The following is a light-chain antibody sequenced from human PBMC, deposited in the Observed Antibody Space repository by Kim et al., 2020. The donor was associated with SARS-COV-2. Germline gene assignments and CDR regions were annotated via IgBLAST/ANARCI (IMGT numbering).Light chain of an antibody. J-gene: IGKJ4*01. CDR1: QSVSSY. CDR3: HQYNDWPLT. Sequence: SGFPGERAPLSCRASQSVSSYLAWYQQKPGQAPRLLTYDASTRATGFPARFSGSGYGTEFTLTINSLQSEDFAVYYCHQYNDWPLTFGGGTKVDIK. V-gene: IGKV3-15*01. CDR2: DAS.